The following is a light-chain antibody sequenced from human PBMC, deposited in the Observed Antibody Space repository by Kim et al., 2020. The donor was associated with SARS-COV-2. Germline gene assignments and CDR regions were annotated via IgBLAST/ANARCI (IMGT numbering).Light chain of an antibody. Sequence: ASVGDRVTSTCRASQSISSWLAWYQQKPGKVPNLLIYKASSLESGVPSRFSGSGSGTEFTLTISSLQPDDFATYYCQQYKSYPVTFGQGTKVDIK. J-gene: IGKJ1*01. CDR2: KAS. CDR3: QQYKSYPVT. V-gene: IGKV1-5*03. CDR1: QSISSW.